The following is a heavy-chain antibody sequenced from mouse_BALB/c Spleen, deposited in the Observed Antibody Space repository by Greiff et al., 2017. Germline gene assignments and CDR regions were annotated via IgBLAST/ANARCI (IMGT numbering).Heavy chain of an antibody. Sequence: DVHLVESGPGLVKPSQSLSLTCTVTGYSITSDYAWNWIRQFPGNKLEWMGYISYSGSTSYNPSLKSRISITRDTSKNQFFLQLNSVTTEDTATYYCAREAYRYGYYFDYWGQGTTLTVSS. D-gene: IGHD2-14*01. CDR1: GYSITSDYA. V-gene: IGHV3-2*02. CDR3: AREAYRYGYYFDY. CDR2: ISYSGST. J-gene: IGHJ2*01.